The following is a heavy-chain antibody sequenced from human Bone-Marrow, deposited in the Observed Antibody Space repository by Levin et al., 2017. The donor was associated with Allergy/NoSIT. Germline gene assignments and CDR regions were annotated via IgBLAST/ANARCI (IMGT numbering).Heavy chain of an antibody. Sequence: PSETLSLTCSVSGDSVSSPTYYWTWIRQPAGTGLEWIGRIYSSGSAQYNPSLKSRVTISIDMSKDQFSLQLTSVTAADTAIYFCARQNWGRFDYWGQGSLVTVSS. J-gene: IGHJ4*02. V-gene: IGHV4-61*02. CDR3: ARQNWGRFDY. D-gene: IGHD7-27*01. CDR1: GDSVSSPTYY. CDR2: IYSSGSA.